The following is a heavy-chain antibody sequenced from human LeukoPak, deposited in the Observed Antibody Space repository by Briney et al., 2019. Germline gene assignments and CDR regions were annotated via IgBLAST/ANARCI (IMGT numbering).Heavy chain of an antibody. V-gene: IGHV5-51*01. CDR1: GYSFSEYW. D-gene: IGHD2-8*02. J-gene: IGHJ4*02. CDR2: VYPGDSDT. Sequence: GESLKISCKASGYSFSEYWIAWVRQMPGKGLEWMGIVYPGDSDTRYSPSFQGQVTISADQSTSTASLQWSSLKASDTAMYYCARRAVSRVVSTVDAFDCWAQGTLVTVSS. CDR3: ARRAVSRVVSTVDAFDC.